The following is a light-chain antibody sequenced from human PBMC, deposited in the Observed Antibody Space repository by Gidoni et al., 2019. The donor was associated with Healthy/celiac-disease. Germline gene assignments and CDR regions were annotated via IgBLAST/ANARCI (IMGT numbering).Light chain of an antibody. J-gene: IGKJ2*01. Sequence: DIVMTQSPDFLAVSLGERATINCKSSQSVLYSSNNKNYLAWYQQKPGQPPKLLIYWASTRESGVPDRFSGSGSGTDFTLTISSLQAEDVAVYYCQQYYSTLSYTFGQXTKLEIK. CDR1: QSVLYSSNNKNY. CDR3: QQYYSTLSYT. CDR2: WAS. V-gene: IGKV4-1*01.